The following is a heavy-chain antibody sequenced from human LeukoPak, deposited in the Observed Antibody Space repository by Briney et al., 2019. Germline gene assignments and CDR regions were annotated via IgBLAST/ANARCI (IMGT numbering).Heavy chain of an antibody. J-gene: IGHJ6*02. CDR1: GYTFTGYY. CDR3: ARDLTRIVVVPADQTSYYYCGMDV. D-gene: IGHD2-2*01. CDR2: INPNSGGT. V-gene: IGHV1-2*02. Sequence: ASVKVSCKASGYTFTGYYMHWVRQAPGQGLEWMGWINPNSGGTNYAQKFQGRVTMTRDTSISTAYMELSRLRSDDTAVYYCARDLTRIVVVPADQTSYYYCGMDVWGQGTTVTVSS.